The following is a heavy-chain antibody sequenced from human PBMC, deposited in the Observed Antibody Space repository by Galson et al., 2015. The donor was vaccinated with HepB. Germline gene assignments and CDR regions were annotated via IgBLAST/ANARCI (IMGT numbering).Heavy chain of an antibody. Sequence: ETLSLTCTVSGGSINNYYWSWIRQPAGKGLEWIGHIYTSGSTNYNPSLKSRVTISVDTSKNQFSVKLNSVTAADTAVYYCAREIRSGYGINGFDPWGQGTLVTVSS. J-gene: IGHJ5*02. CDR3: AREIRSGYGINGFDP. V-gene: IGHV4-4*07. D-gene: IGHD3-22*01. CDR1: GGSINNYY. CDR2: IYTSGST.